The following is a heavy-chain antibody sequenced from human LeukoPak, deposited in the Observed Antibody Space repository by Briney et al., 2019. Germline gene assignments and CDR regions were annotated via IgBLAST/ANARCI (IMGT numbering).Heavy chain of an antibody. CDR3: AKRKAAMVNFDY. CDR1: GFTFSSYG. D-gene: IGHD5-18*01. CDR2: ISGSGGST. V-gene: IGHV3-23*01. J-gene: IGHJ4*02. Sequence: GGSLRLSCAASGFTFSSYGMSWVRQAPGKGLEWVSAISGSGGSTYYADSVKGRFTISRDNSKNTLYLQMNGLRAEDTAVYYCAKRKAAMVNFDYWGQGTLVTVSS.